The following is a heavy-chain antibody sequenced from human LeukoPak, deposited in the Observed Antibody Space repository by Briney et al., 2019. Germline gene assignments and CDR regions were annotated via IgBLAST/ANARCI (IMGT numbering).Heavy chain of an antibody. Sequence: SETLSLTCTVSGGSISSYYWSWIRQPPGKGPEWIGYIYYSGSTNYNPSLKSRVTISVDTSKNQFSLKLSSVTAADTAVYYCARVMGYCSGGSCYGRSYFDYWGQGTLVTVSS. D-gene: IGHD2-15*01. V-gene: IGHV4-59*12. CDR1: GGSISSYY. CDR3: ARVMGYCSGGSCYGRSYFDY. CDR2: IYYSGST. J-gene: IGHJ4*02.